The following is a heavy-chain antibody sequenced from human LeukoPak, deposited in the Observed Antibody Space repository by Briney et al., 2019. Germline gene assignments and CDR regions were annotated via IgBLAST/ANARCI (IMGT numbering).Heavy chain of an antibody. CDR1: GFTFDDYA. D-gene: IGHD3-3*02. V-gene: IGHV3-20*04. Sequence: GGSLRLSCAASGFTFDDYAMTWVRQAPGKGLEWVSDINWNGGSTGYADSVEGRFTISRDNAKNSLYLQMNSLRAEDTAVYYCARDSQHLNFDYWGQGTLVTVSS. J-gene: IGHJ4*02. CDR2: INWNGGST. CDR3: ARDSQHLNFDY.